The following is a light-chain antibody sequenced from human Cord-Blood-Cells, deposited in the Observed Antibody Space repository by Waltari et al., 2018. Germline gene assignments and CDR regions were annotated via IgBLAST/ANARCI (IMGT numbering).Light chain of an antibody. J-gene: IGKJ3*01. V-gene: IGKV1-27*01. CDR1: QGISNY. Sequence: DIQMTQSPSSLSASVGDRDTITCRASQGISNYLAWYQQKPGKVPKLLIYAASTLQSGVPSRFSGSGSGTDFTLTISSLQPEDVATYYCQKYNSAPPFTFGPGTKVDIK. CDR2: AAS. CDR3: QKYNSAPPFT.